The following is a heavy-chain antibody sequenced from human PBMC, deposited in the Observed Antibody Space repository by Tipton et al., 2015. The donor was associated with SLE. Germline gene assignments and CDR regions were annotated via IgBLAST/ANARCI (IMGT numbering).Heavy chain of an antibody. D-gene: IGHD4-23*01. CDR3: TRHSGNLTPDY. Sequence: SLRLSCAASGFTFSSYAMHWVRQAPGKGLEWVAVISYDGSNKYYADSVKGRFTISRDNSKNTLYLQMNSLKTEDTAVYYCTRHSGNLTPDYWGQGTLVTVSS. CDR1: GFTFSSYA. V-gene: IGHV3-30-3*01. J-gene: IGHJ4*02. CDR2: ISYDGSNK.